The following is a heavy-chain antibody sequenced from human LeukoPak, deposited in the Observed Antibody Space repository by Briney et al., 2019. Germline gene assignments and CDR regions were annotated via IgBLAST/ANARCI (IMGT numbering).Heavy chain of an antibody. CDR3: AREFGHNRWYFDY. J-gene: IGHJ4*02. D-gene: IGHD5-24*01. CDR2: ISDSGRSI. V-gene: IGHV3-23*01. CDR1: GFTFSSYG. Sequence: GGSLKLSCAASGFTFSSYGMSWVRQAPGKGLEWVSGISDSGRSINYADSVKGRFTISRDNSLNTLHLQMNSLRTEDTAVYYCAREFGHNRWYFDYWGQGALVTVSS.